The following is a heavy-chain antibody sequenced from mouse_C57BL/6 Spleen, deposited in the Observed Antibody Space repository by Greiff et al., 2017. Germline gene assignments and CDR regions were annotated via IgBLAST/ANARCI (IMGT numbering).Heavy chain of an antibody. J-gene: IGHJ4*01. CDR1: GYTFTDYE. Sequence: QVQLQQSGAELVRPGASVTLSCKASGYTFTDYEMHWVKQTPVHGLEWIGAIDPETGGTAYNQKFKGKAILTADKSSSTAYMELRSLTSEDSAVYYCTSGITTVVGYAMDYWGQGTSVTVSS. CDR3: TSGITTVVGYAMDY. D-gene: IGHD1-1*01. V-gene: IGHV1-15*01. CDR2: IDPETGGT.